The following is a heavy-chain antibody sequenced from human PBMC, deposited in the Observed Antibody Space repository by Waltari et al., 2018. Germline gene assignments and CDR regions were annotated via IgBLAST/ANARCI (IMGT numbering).Heavy chain of an antibody. CDR1: GYTFTRYG. CDR2: ISAYNGNT. J-gene: IGHJ2*01. Sequence: QVQLVQSGAEVKKPGASVKVSCTASGYTFTRYGPRRVRQAPGQGLEWMGWISAYNGNTNYAQKLQGRVTMTTDTSTSTAYMELRSLRSDDTAVYYCARGGVVVPAAMGFDLWGRGTLVTVSS. D-gene: IGHD2-2*01. CDR3: ARGGVVVPAAMGFDL. V-gene: IGHV1-18*04.